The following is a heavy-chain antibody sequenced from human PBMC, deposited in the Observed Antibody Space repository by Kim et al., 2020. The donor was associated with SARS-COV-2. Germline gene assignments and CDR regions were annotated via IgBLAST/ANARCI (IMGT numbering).Heavy chain of an antibody. D-gene: IGHD5-12*01. Sequence: GGSLRLSCAASGFTFSDYYMSWIRQAPGKGLEWVSYISGTSSYTYYADSVKGRFTISRDNANNSMYLQMNSLTAEDTAVYYCARDGGYSGYDPSDFWGQGTLVTVSS. J-gene: IGHJ4*02. CDR2: ISGTSSYT. CDR3: ARDGGYSGYDPSDF. V-gene: IGHV3-11*05. CDR1: GFTFSDYY.